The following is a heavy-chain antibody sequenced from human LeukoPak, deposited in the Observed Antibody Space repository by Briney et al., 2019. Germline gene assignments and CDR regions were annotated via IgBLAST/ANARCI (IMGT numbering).Heavy chain of an antibody. CDR2: ISSSSSYI. V-gene: IGHV3-21*01. J-gene: IGHJ4*02. D-gene: IGHD6-13*01. CDR1: GFTVSSNY. Sequence: PGGSLRLSCAASGFTVSSNYMSWVRQAPGKGLEWVSSISSSSSYIYYADSVKGRFTISRDNAKNSLYLQMNSLRAEDTAVYYCARAFMYSSSWDDYWGQGTLVTVSS. CDR3: ARAFMYSSSWDDY.